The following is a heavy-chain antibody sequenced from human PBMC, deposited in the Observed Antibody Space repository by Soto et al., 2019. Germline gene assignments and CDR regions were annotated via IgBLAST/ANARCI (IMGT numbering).Heavy chain of an antibody. CDR2: ISGSGGST. Sequence: EVQLLESGGGLVQPGGSLRLSCAASGFTFSSYGMSWVRQAPGKGLEWVSAISGSGGSTYYADSVMGRFTISRDNSKNTLYLQMNSLRAEDTAVYYCARERGGEQWLVYFDYWGQGTLLTVSS. D-gene: IGHD6-19*01. CDR1: GFTFSSYG. J-gene: IGHJ4*02. CDR3: ARERGGEQWLVYFDY. V-gene: IGHV3-23*01.